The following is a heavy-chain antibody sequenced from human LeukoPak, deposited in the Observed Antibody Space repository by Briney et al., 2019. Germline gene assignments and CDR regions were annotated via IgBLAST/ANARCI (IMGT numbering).Heavy chain of an antibody. CDR2: INHSGST. J-gene: IGHJ4*02. Sequence: KSSETLSLTCAVYGGSFSGYYWSWIRQPPGKGLEWIGEINHSGSTNYNPSLKSRVTISVDTSKNQFSLKLSSVTAADTAVYYCARGAKSYDFWSGYFKTCYFDYWGQGTLVTVSS. CDR3: ARGAKSYDFWSGYFKTCYFDY. CDR1: GGSFSGYY. D-gene: IGHD3-3*01. V-gene: IGHV4-34*01.